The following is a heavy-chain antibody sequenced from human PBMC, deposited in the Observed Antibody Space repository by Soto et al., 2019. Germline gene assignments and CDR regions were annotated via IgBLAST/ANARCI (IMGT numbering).Heavy chain of an antibody. CDR1: GYTFTSYD. CDR2: MNPNSGNT. Sequence: ASVKVSCKASGYTFTSYDINWVRQATGQGLEWMGWMNPNSGNTGYAQKFQGRVTMTRNTSISTAYMELSSLRSEDTAVYYCARGHVRFLEWLSSPPYGMDVWGQGTTVTVSS. D-gene: IGHD3-3*01. CDR3: ARGHVRFLEWLSSPPYGMDV. J-gene: IGHJ6*02. V-gene: IGHV1-8*01.